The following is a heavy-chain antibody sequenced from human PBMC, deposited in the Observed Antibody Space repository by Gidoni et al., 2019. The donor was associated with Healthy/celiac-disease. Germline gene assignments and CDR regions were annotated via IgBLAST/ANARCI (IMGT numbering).Heavy chain of an antibody. J-gene: IGHJ3*02. Sequence: QVQLVESGGGLVKPGGSLRLSCAASGFPFSDYYMSWIRQAPGKGLEWVSYISSSSSYTNYADSVKGRFTISRDNAKNSLYLQMNSLRAEDTAVYYCARENYAGLPGGAFDIWGQGTMVTVSS. CDR3: ARENYAGLPGGAFDI. V-gene: IGHV3-11*05. CDR2: ISSSSSYT. CDR1: GFPFSDYY. D-gene: IGHD1-7*01.